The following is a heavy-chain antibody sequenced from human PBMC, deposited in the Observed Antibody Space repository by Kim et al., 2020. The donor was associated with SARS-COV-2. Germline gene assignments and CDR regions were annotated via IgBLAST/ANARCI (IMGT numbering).Heavy chain of an antibody. CDR2: ISSSSSYI. CDR1: GFTFSSYS. V-gene: IGHV3-21*01. D-gene: IGHD6-13*01. J-gene: IGHJ3*02. CDR3: ARNPLYSSSWYPKGEAFDI. Sequence: GGSLRLSCAASGFTFSSYSMNWVRQAPGKGLEWVSSISSSSSYIYYADSVKGRFTISSDNAKNSLYLQMNSLRAEDTAVYYCARNPLYSSSWYPKGEAFDIWGQGTMVTVSS.